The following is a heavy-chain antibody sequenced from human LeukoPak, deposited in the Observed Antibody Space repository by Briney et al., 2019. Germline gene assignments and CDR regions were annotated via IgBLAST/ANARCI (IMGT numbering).Heavy chain of an antibody. D-gene: IGHD6-19*01. CDR3: ARLRGATVAHNWFDP. Sequence: PSETLSLTCTVSGGSISSSSYYWGWIRQPPGKGPEWIGSIYYSGSTYYNPSLKSRVTISVDTSKNQFSLKLSSVTAADTAVYYCARLRGATVAHNWFDPWGQGTLVTVSS. V-gene: IGHV4-39*01. CDR2: IYYSGST. CDR1: GGSISSSSYY. J-gene: IGHJ5*02.